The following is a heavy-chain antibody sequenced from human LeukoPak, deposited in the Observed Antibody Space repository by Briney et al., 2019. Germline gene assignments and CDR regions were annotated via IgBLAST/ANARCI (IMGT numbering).Heavy chain of an antibody. Sequence: GGSLRLSCAASGFTFSSYWMSWVRQAPGKGLEWVANIKQDGSEKYYVDSVKGRFTISRDNAKNSLYLQMNSLRAEDTAVYYCASESFDWLDPFDAFDIWGQGTMVTVSS. J-gene: IGHJ3*02. CDR2: IKQDGSEK. D-gene: IGHD3-9*01. CDR1: GFTFSSYW. CDR3: ASESFDWLDPFDAFDI. V-gene: IGHV3-7*01.